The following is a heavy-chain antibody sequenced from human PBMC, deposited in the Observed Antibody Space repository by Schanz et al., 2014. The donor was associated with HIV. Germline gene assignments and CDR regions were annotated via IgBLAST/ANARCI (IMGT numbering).Heavy chain of an antibody. CDR1: GGSLSGYY. V-gene: IGHV4-34*02. CDR3: ARTPYYFDY. CDR2: INHSGST. J-gene: IGHJ4*02. Sequence: QVRLQQWGVGLLKPSETLSLTCAVYGGSLSGYYWSWIRQPPGKELEWIGEINHSGSTNYNPSLKSRVTISVDTSKNQFSLRLNSVTAADTAVYYCARTPYYFDYWGQGTLVTVSS.